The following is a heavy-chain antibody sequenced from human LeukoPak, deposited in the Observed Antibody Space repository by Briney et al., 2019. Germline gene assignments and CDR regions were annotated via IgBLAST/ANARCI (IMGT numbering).Heavy chain of an antibody. CDR2: FDPEDGET. V-gene: IGHV1-24*01. CDR3: ATMIAVASPFDY. CDR1: GYTLTELS. D-gene: IGHD6-19*01. J-gene: IGHJ4*02. Sequence: ASVKVSCKVSGYTLTELSMHWVRQAPGKGLGWMGGFDPEDGETIYAQKFQGRVTMTEDTSTDTAYMELSSLRSEDTAVYYCATMIAVASPFDYWGQGTLVTVSS.